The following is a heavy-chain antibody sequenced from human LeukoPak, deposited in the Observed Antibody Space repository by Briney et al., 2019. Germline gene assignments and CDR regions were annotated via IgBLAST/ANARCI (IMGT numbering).Heavy chain of an antibody. CDR3: TTGDGGNSRLDPYYFDY. V-gene: IGHV3-15*01. Sequence: PGGSLRLSCAASGFTFSNAWMSWARQAPGKGLEWVGRIKSKTDGGTTDYAAPVKGRFTISRDDSKNTLYLQMNSLKTEDTAVYYCTTGDGGNSRLDPYYFDYWGQGTLVTVSS. D-gene: IGHD4-23*01. CDR1: GFTFSNAW. J-gene: IGHJ4*02. CDR2: IKSKTDGGTT.